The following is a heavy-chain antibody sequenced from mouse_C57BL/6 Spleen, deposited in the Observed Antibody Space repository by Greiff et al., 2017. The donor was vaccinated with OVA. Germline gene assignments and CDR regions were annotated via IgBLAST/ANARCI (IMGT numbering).Heavy chain of an antibody. D-gene: IGHD1-1*01. Sequence: VQLQLSGPVLVKPGASVKMSCKASGYTFTDYYMNWVKQSHGKSLEWIGVINPYNGGTSYNQKFKGKATLTVDKSSSTAYMELNSLTSEDSAVYYCARGDYGSSSFAYWGQGTLVTVSA. CDR1: GYTFTDYY. CDR2: INPYNGGT. CDR3: ARGDYGSSSFAY. J-gene: IGHJ3*01. V-gene: IGHV1-19*01.